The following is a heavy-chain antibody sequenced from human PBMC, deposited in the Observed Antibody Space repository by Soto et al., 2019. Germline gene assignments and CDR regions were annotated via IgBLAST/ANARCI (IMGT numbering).Heavy chain of an antibody. CDR2: IYWDDDK. J-gene: IGHJ6*02. CDR3: AHKGGRCAAMDV. V-gene: IGHV2-5*02. CDR1: GFSLSTSGVG. Sequence: QITLKESGPTLVKPTQTLTLTCTFSGFSLSTSGVGVSWIRQPPGKALEWLALIYWDDDKRYSPFQENRVTITKVSSTNEVVLTMTNMDPVDTGTYYCAHKGGRCAAMDVWGQGTTVTVSS. D-gene: IGHD2-21*01.